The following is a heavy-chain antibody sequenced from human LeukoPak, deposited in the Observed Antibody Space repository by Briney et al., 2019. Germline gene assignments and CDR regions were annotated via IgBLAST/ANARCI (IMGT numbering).Heavy chain of an antibody. CDR2: ISASGGTS. J-gene: IGHJ4*02. CDR3: ARDRGAAAGD. D-gene: IGHD6-13*01. V-gene: IGHV3-23*01. CDR1: GFTFNSFA. Sequence: PGGSLRLSCAASGFTFNSFAMSWVRQAPGKGLEWVSGISASGGTSYYADSVKGRFTISRDNSKNTVYLQMNSLRAEDTAVYYCARDRGAAAGDWGQGTLVTVSS.